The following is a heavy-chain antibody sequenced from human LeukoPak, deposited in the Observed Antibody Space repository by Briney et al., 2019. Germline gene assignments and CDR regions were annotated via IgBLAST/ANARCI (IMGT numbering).Heavy chain of an antibody. D-gene: IGHD5-18*01. CDR2: IYTSGST. CDR1: GGSISSYY. J-gene: IGHJ6*03. Sequence: SETLSLTCTVSGGSISSYYWSWIRQPPGKGLEWIGYIYTSGSTNYNPSLKSRVTISVDTSKNQFSLKLSSVTVADTAVYYCARARGYSYGPPEYYYYMDVWGKGTTVTVSS. CDR3: ARARGYSYGPPEYYYYMDV. V-gene: IGHV4-4*09.